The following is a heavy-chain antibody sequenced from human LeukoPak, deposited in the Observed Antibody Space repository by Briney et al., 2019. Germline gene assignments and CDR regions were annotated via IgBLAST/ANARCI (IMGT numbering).Heavy chain of an antibody. J-gene: IGHJ4*02. V-gene: IGHV3-30*04. CDR3: AREVSSRIDFDY. D-gene: IGHD6-13*01. Sequence: GSLRLSCAASGFTFSSYAMHWVRQAPGKGLEWVAVISYDGSNKYYADSVKGRFTISRDNSKNTLYLQMNSLRAEDTAVYYCAREVSSRIDFDYWGQGTLVTVSS. CDR2: ISYDGSNK. CDR1: GFTFSSYA.